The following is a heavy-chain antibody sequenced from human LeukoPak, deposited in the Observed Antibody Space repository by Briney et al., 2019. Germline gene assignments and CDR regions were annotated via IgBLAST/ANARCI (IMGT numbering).Heavy chain of an antibody. D-gene: IGHD1-1*01. V-gene: IGHV4-59*08. CDR1: GGSISSYY. J-gene: IGHJ3*02. CDR3: ASTTGTTRGAFDI. Sequence: SETLSLTCTVSGGSISSYYWSWIRQLPGKGLEWIGNIYYSGSTNYNPSLKSRVTISVDTSKNQFSLKLSSVTAADTAVYYCASTTGTTRGAFDIWGQGTMVTVPS. CDR2: IYYSGST.